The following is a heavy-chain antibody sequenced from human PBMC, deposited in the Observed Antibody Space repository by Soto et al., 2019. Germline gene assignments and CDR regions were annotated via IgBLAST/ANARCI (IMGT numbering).Heavy chain of an antibody. CDR1: GFILSDNY. Sequence: QVQLVESGGGLVKPGEALRLSCIGSGFILSDNYMTGIRQAPGKGLVGVSYISGSGGYTNYADSVKGRFTISSDNATNSLLLTINSLRVEDTAVHYWARSSGWRQGFMYNYSLDVWGQGPTVIDSS. CDR3: ARSSGWRQGFMYNYSLDV. V-gene: IGHV3-11*06. CDR2: ISGSGGYT. D-gene: IGHD3-22*01. J-gene: IGHJ6*02.